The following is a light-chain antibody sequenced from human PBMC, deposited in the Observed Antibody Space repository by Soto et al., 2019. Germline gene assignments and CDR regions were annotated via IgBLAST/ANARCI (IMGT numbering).Light chain of an antibody. CDR2: EGT. V-gene: IGLV2-23*01. CDR1: STDFENYNL. Sequence: QSVLTQPASVSGSPGQSITISCTRSSTDFENYNLVSWYQHCPDKAPKLIIYEGTKRPSETSDRFSGSESDTTASLIISGLHTEDEADYYCSSYAGSSARVVFGGGTKLTGL. J-gene: IGLJ2*01. CDR3: SSYAGSSARVV.